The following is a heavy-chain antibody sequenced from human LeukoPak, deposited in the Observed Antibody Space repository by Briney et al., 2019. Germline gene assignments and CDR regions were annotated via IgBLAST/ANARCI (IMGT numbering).Heavy chain of an antibody. Sequence: PGGALRLSCPASGFTFTSYSMNWVRQAPGKGLEWVSSISSSGNYIYYADSLKGRFAISRDNAKNSLYLQMNSLRAEDTAVYYCARGGRGTIIMIVVAAPDYWGQGTLVTVSS. J-gene: IGHJ4*02. CDR1: GFTFTSYS. CDR3: ARGGRGTIIMIVVAAPDY. V-gene: IGHV3-21*01. D-gene: IGHD3-22*01. CDR2: ISSSGNYI.